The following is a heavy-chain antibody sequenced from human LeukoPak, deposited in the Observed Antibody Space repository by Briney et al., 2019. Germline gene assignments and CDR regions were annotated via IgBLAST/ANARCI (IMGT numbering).Heavy chain of an antibody. CDR2: IRYDGSNK. CDR1: GFTFSSYG. CDR3: AKDLGGYGSGSYYSAFDI. D-gene: IGHD3-10*01. J-gene: IGHJ3*02. Sequence: PGGSLRLSCAASGFTFSSYGMHWVRQAPGRGLEWVAFIRYDGSNKYYADSVKGRFTISRDNSKNTLYLQMNSLRAEDTAVYYCAKDLGGYGSGSYYSAFDIWGQGTMVTVSS. V-gene: IGHV3-30*02.